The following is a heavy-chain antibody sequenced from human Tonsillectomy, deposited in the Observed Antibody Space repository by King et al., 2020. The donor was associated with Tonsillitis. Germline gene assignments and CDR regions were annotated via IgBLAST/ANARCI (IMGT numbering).Heavy chain of an antibody. CDR1: DYTFSSFG. D-gene: IGHD2-2*01. J-gene: IGHJ5*02. CDR2: ISIYNGNR. CDR3: AEVLGYCSSSSFYYWFDT. Sequence: VQLVESGAEVKKPGASVKVSCKGSDYTFSSFGITWVRQAPGQGLEWKGWISIYNGNRTYVQKFQGRVTMTTDTPTSTAYMELRSLRSDDTAVYYCAEVLGYCSSSSFYYWFDTWGQGTLVTVSS. V-gene: IGHV1-18*01.